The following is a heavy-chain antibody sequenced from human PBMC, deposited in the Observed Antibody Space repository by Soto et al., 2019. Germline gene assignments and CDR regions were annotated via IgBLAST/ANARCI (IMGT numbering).Heavy chain of an antibody. V-gene: IGHV4-39*01. CDR1: GGSISSSIYY. J-gene: IGHJ3*02. Sequence: QLQLQESGPGLVKPSETLSLTCAVSGGSISSSIYYWGWIRQPPGKGLEWIGSIYYSGSNYYNPSLTSRVTLSVDTSKNQFSLKLSSVTAADTALYYCARYCSSTSCPRDDAFDIWGQGTMVTVSS. CDR3: ARYCSSTSCPRDDAFDI. CDR2: IYYSGSN. D-gene: IGHD2-2*01.